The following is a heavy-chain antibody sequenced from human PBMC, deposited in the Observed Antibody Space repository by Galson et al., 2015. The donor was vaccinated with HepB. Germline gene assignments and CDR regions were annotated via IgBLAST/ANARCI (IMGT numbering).Heavy chain of an antibody. CDR3: ARDWGNDYGDYEAPFGY. CDR1: GFTFSSYW. J-gene: IGHJ4*02. V-gene: IGHV3-7*01. CDR2: IKQDGSEK. D-gene: IGHD4-17*01. Sequence: SLRLSCAASGFTFSSYWMSWVRQAPGKGLEWVANIKQDGSEKYYVDSVKGRFTISRDNAKNSLYLQMNSLGAEDTAVYYCARDWGNDYGDYEAPFGYWGQGTLVTVSS.